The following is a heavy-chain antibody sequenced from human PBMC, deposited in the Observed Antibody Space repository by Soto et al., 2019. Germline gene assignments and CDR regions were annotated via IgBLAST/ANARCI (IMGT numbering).Heavy chain of an antibody. D-gene: IGHD2-15*01. J-gene: IGHJ6*03. V-gene: IGHV1-69*08. CDR2: VIPLLGAS. CDR1: GATFNDYT. CDR3: ASGKSQMTQDRMGFYYYMDV. Sequence: QVQLVQSGAEVKKPGSSVRISCAASGATFNDYTFTWVRRAPGQGLEWMGRVIPLLGASNYAEKFQDGVTITADRSTSTVYMELSGLKSEDSAIYYCASGKSQMTQDRMGFYYYMDVWGKGTTVTVSS.